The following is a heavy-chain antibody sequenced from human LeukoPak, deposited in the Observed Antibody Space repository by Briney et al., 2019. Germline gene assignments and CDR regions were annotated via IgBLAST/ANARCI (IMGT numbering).Heavy chain of an antibody. Sequence: GGSLRLSCGASGFTFRSYSMSWVRQAPGKGLEWISYISIGGSTMYYADSVKGRFTIARDDAQNSLSLQMNSLRADDKAVYYCXXXXXXXXXXXXXXXFDSWGXGTXVTVSS. CDR2: ISIGGSTM. CDR3: XXXXXXXXXXXXXXXFDS. CDR1: GFTFRSYS. V-gene: IGHV3-48*01. J-gene: IGHJ5*01.